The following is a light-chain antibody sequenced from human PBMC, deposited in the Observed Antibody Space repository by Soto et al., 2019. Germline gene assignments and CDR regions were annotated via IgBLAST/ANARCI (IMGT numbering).Light chain of an antibody. V-gene: IGLV3-21*02. CDR2: EDG. CDR3: CSYAGSYEV. Sequence: SYELTQPPSVSEAPGQTARITCGENNIGSKRVHWYQQKPGQAPVLVVYEDGDRPSGIPERFSGSNSGNTATLTISGLQAEDEADYYCCSYAGSYEVFGTGTRSPS. J-gene: IGLJ1*01. CDR1: NIGSKR.